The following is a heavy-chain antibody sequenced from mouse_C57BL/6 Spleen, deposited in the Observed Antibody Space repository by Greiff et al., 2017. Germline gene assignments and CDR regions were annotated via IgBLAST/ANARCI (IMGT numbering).Heavy chain of an antibody. CDR2: IWSDGST. CDR3: ASYYSNYYAMDY. Sequence: QVQLQQSGPGLVAPSQSLSITCTVSGFSLTSYGVHWVRQPPGKGLEWLVVIWSDGSTTYNSALKSRLSISKDNSKSQVFLKMNSLQTDDTAMYYCASYYSNYYAMDYWGQGTSVTVSS. J-gene: IGHJ4*01. CDR1: GFSLTSYG. D-gene: IGHD2-5*01. V-gene: IGHV2-6*03.